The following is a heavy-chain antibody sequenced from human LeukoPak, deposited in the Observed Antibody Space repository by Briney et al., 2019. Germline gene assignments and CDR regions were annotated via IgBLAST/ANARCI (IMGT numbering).Heavy chain of an antibody. CDR3: ARETRGESDY. D-gene: IGHD3-10*01. V-gene: IGHV3-48*04. CDR2: INSDSDTV. J-gene: IGHJ4*01. CDR1: GFTFRTYG. Sequence: GRSLRLSCAASGFTFRTYGMNWVRQAPGKGLEWISYINSDSDTVYYSNSVKGRFTISRGNAKKSLYLQMNSLRAEDTAMYYCARETRGESDYWGHGTLVTVSS.